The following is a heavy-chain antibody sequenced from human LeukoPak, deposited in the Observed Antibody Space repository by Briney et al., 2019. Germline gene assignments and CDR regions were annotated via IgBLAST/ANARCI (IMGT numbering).Heavy chain of an antibody. CDR1: GGSISNYY. CDR3: ARRVPSTSRIDY. J-gene: IGHJ4*02. Sequence: ASETLSLTCTVSGGSISNYYWSWIRQPPEKGLEWIGNIYYGGSTNYNPSLKSRVTISVDTSKNQFSLKLSSVTAADTAVYYCARRVPSTSRIDYWGQGTLVTVSS. D-gene: IGHD6-6*01. CDR2: IYYGGST. V-gene: IGHV4-59*01.